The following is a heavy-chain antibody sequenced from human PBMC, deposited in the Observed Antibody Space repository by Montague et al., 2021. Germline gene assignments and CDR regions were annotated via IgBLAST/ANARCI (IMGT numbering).Heavy chain of an antibody. D-gene: IGHD3-16*01. CDR2: FNTSGSTI. J-gene: IGHJ4*02. CDR3: ARIRKGADY. Sequence: SLRLSCAASGFTFSDYYTSWIRQAPGKGLEWVSYFNTSGSTIYYADSVKGRFTISRDNAKNSLYLQMNSLRAEDTAVYYCARIRKGADYWGQGTLVTVSS. V-gene: IGHV3-11*01. CDR1: GFTFSDYY.